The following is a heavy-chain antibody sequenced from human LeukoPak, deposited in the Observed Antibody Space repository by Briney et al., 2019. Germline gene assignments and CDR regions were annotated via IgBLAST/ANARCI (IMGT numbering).Heavy chain of an antibody. V-gene: IGHV3-15*01. D-gene: IGHD5-24*01. CDR2: IRTKTAGGTP. J-gene: IGHJ4*02. Sequence: GGSLRLSCAVSGFTFSYAWMSWVRQAPGKGLEWVGLIRTKTAGGTPDYAAPVKGRFTISRDDSKNMLHLQMNSLKTEDTAMYYCATDQGWLQFLHWGQGTLVTVSS. CDR1: GFTFSYAW. CDR3: ATDQGWLQFLH.